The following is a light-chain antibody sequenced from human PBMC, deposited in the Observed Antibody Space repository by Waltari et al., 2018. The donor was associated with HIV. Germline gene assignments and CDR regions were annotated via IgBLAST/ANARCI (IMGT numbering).Light chain of an antibody. CDR3: QQYNTYSFI. V-gene: IGKV1-5*03. Sequence: DIQMTQSPSTLSASVGDRVTITCRASQSISDWLAWYQQKPGKAPKLLIYKASSVESGVPSRFSGSGSGTELTLSISSLQPDDFATYYCQQYNTYSFIFGPGTKVDIK. J-gene: IGKJ3*01. CDR1: QSISDW. CDR2: KAS.